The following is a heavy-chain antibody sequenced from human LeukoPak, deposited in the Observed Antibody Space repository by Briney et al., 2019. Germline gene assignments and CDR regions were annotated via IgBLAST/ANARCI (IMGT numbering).Heavy chain of an antibody. V-gene: IGHV1-46*01. CDR3: ARGGGESLDC. CDR1: GYTFTSYY. J-gene: IGHJ4*02. Sequence: ASVKVSCKASGYTFTSYYIHWVRQAPGQGLEWIGIINPSGGSTTYAQKFQGRVTTTADKSTSTAYMELSSLRSEDTAVYYCARGGGESLDCWGQGTLVTVSS. D-gene: IGHD2-21*01. CDR2: INPSGGST.